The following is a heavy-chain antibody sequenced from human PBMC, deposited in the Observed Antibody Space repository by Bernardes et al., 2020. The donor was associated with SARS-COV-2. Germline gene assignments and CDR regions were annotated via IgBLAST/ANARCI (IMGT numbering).Heavy chain of an antibody. CDR1: GFSLSTSGMC. CDR3: ARTGATTLTTVGPFDY. J-gene: IGHJ4*02. V-gene: IGHV2-70*01. Sequence: SGPTLVKPTQTLTLTCTFSGFSLSTSGMCVSWIRQPPGKALEWLALIDWDEDKYYSTSLKTRLTISKDTSKNQVVLTMTNMDPGDTATYYCARTGATTLTTVGPFDYWGQGTLVTVSS. D-gene: IGHD4-17*01. CDR2: IDWDEDK.